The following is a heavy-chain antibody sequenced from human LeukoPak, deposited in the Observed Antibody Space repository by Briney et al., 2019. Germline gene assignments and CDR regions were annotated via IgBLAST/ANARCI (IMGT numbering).Heavy chain of an antibody. V-gene: IGHV4-59*01. J-gene: IGHJ3*02. CDR1: GGSISSYY. D-gene: IGHD6-19*01. CDR3: ASGRNGWYREIGWRSMAFDI. Sequence: PSETLSLTCTVSGGSISSYYWSWIRQPPGKGLEWIGYIYYSGSTNYNPSLKSRVTISVDTSKNQFSLKLSSVTAADTAVYYCASGRNGWYREIGWRSMAFDIWGQGTMVTVSS. CDR2: IYYSGST.